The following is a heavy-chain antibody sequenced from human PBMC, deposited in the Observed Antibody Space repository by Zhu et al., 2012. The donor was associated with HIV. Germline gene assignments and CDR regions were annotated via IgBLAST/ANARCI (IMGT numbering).Heavy chain of an antibody. CDR1: GGSISSSSYY. D-gene: IGHD4-17*01. J-gene: IGHJ4*02. Sequence: QVQLQESGPGLVKPSETLSLTCTVSGGSISSSSYYWGWIRQPPGKGLEWIGSIYYSGSTYYNPSLKSRVTISVDTSKNQFSLKLSSVTAADTAVYYCANTVITGSLDYWGQGNPGSPSPQ. V-gene: IGHV4-39*01. CDR2: IYYSGST. CDR3: ANTVITGSLDY.